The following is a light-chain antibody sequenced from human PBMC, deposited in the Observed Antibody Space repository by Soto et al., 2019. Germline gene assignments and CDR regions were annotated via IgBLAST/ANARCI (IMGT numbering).Light chain of an antibody. CDR2: GAS. Sequence: EIVLTQSPGTLSLSPGERATLSCRASQSVSSSYLAWYQQKPDQAPRLLIYGASSRATDIPERFSGSGSGTDFTLTISRLEPEDFAVYYCQQYENSLFTFGPGTKVDIK. CDR3: QQYENSLFT. J-gene: IGKJ3*01. V-gene: IGKV3-20*01. CDR1: QSVSSSY.